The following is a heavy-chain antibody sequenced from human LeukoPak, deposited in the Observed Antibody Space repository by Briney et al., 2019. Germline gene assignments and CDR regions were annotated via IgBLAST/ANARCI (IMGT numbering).Heavy chain of an antibody. J-gene: IGHJ4*02. CDR1: EFTSSNYA. Sequence: PGGSLRLSCAASEFTSSNYAMSWVRQSPGKGLEWVSAISASGGSTYYADSVKGRFTISRDNSKNTLYLQMNSLKAEDTAVYYCTRDRRAYTYGQFDYWGQGTLVTVSS. CDR3: TRDRRAYTYGQFDY. D-gene: IGHD5-18*01. V-gene: IGHV3-23*01. CDR2: ISASGGST.